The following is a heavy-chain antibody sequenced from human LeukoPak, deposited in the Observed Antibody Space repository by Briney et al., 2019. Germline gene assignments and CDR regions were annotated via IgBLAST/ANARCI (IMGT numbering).Heavy chain of an antibody. CDR1: GGSISSYY. D-gene: IGHD3-10*02. J-gene: IGHJ6*02. CDR3: ARDLFSKEDYYGMDV. Sequence: SETLSLTCTVSGGSISSYYWSWIRQPPGKGLEWIGYIYHSGSTNYNPSLKSRVTISVDTSKDQFSLKLSSVTAADTAVYYCARDLFSKEDYYGMDVWGQGTTVTVSS. CDR2: IYHSGST. V-gene: IGHV4-59*01.